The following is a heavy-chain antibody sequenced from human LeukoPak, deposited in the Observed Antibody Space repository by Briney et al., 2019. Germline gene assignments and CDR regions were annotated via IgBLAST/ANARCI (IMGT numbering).Heavy chain of an antibody. CDR2: SSYDGTNK. D-gene: IGHD4-17*01. J-gene: IGHJ4*02. Sequence: GRSLRLSCAASGFNFRDSAMHWVRQPPGKGLEGVAVSSYDGTNKYYADSVNGRFTISRDNSKNTLFLQMNNLRLEDTAVYYCAADYGDYVSPSDWGQGSLVIVSS. CDR3: AADYGDYVSPSD. V-gene: IGHV3-30*04. CDR1: GFNFRDSA.